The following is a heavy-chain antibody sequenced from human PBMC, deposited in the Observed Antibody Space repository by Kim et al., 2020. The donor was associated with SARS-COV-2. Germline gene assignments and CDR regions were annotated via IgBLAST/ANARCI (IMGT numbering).Heavy chain of an antibody. Sequence: GGSLRLSCAASGFTFSSYNMNWVRQAPGKGLEWVSSISSSSSYIYYADSVKGRFTISRDNAKNSLYLQMNSLRAEDTAVYYCARGQIYYDFWSGPSPYGMDVWGQGTTVTVSS. CDR1: GFTFSSYN. CDR3: ARGQIYYDFWSGPSPYGMDV. D-gene: IGHD3-3*01. V-gene: IGHV3-21*01. CDR2: ISSSSSYI. J-gene: IGHJ6*02.